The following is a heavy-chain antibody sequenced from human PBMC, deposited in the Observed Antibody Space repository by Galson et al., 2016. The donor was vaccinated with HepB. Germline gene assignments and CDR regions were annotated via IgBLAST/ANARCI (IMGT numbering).Heavy chain of an antibody. D-gene: IGHD3-10*02. V-gene: IGHV3-11*04. CDR2: VSDTGNPV. CDR3: ATVHDYHIRE. Sequence: SLRLSCATSGLNFNIQYMSWIRQAPGKGLEFVSFVSDTGNPVSLADSVRGRFTVSKDYAKLSLYLKMNNLRVEDTAVYYCATVHDYHIREWGQGTLVTVSS. J-gene: IGHJ4*02. CDR1: GLNFNIQY.